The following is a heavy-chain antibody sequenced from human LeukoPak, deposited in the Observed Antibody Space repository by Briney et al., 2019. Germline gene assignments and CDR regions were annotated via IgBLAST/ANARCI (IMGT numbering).Heavy chain of an antibody. CDR2: IYYSGST. CDR3: ARGLVVATNFDY. CDR1: GGSISSSSYY. D-gene: IGHD2-15*01. Sequence: PSETLSLTCTVSGGSISSSSYYWGWIRQSPGKGLEWIGSIYYSGSTYYNPSLKSRVTISVDTSKNQFSLKLSSVTAADTAVYYCARGLVVATNFDYWGQGTLVTVSS. J-gene: IGHJ4*02. V-gene: IGHV4-39*07.